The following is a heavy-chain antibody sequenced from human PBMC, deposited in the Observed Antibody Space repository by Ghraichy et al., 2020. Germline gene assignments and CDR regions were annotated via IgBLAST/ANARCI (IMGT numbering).Heavy chain of an antibody. D-gene: IGHD3-3*01. CDR2: IYTSGST. CDR3: AREGAQGATTYYDFWSGYYNPIDY. Sequence: SETLSLTRTDPRGSISSGSYYWSWIRQPAGKGLEWIGRIYTSGSTNYNPSLKSRVTISVDTSKNQFSLKLSSVTAADTAVYYCAREGAQGATTYYDFWSGYYNPIDYWGQGTLVTVSS. J-gene: IGHJ4*02. V-gene: IGHV4-61*02. CDR1: RGSISSGSYY.